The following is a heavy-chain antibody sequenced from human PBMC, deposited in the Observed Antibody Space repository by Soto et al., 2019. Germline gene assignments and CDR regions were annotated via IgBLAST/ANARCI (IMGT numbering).Heavy chain of an antibody. Sequence: PGGALRLSCAASGFTFSSYAMSWVRQAPGKGLEWVSAISGSGGSTYYADSVKGRFTISRDNSKNTLYLQMNSLRAEDTAVYYCAKGPGGYSYGYDYYYGMDVWGQGTTIT. CDR2: ISGSGGST. J-gene: IGHJ6*02. CDR1: GFTFSSYA. V-gene: IGHV3-23*01. D-gene: IGHD5-18*01. CDR3: AKGPGGYSYGYDYYYGMDV.